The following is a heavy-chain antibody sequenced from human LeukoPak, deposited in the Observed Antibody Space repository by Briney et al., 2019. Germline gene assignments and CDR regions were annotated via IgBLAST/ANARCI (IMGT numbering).Heavy chain of an antibody. CDR2: ISGSGGNT. CDR3: AKQGDYVWGSYPPYFDY. Sequence: PGGSLRLSCAASGFTFSSYAMSWVRQAPGKGLEWVSAISGSGGNTYYADSVKGRFTISRDNSKNTLYLQMNSLRADDTAVYYCAKQGDYVWGSYPPYFDYWGQGTLATVSS. V-gene: IGHV3-23*01. CDR1: GFTFSSYA. J-gene: IGHJ4*02. D-gene: IGHD3-16*01.